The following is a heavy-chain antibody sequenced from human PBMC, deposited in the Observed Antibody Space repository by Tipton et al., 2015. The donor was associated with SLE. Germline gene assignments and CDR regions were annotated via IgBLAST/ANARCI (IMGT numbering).Heavy chain of an antibody. Sequence: TLSLTCAVYGGSFSGYYWNWIRQPPGKGLEWIGEINHSGSTNYNPSLKSRVTISVDTSKNQFSLKLTSVTAADTAVYYCARLTFDWYLDLWGRGTLVTVSS. CDR1: GGSFSGYY. J-gene: IGHJ2*01. CDR2: INHSGST. CDR3: ARLTFDWYLDL. V-gene: IGHV4-34*01.